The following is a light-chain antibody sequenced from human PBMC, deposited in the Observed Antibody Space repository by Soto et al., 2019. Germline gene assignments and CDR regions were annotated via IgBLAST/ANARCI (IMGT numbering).Light chain of an antibody. V-gene: IGKV3D-20*02. Sequence: IGLTQSPGTLSLSPGERATLSCRASQSVSSSYLAWYQQKPGQAPRLLIYDASNRATGIPARFSGSGSGTDFTLTISSLEPEDFAVYYCQQRSNWLTFCQGTRLEI. CDR1: QSVSSSY. CDR3: QQRSNWLT. J-gene: IGKJ5*01. CDR2: DAS.